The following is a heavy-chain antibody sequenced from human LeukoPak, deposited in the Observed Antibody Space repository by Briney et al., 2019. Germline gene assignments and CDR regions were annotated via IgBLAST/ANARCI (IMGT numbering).Heavy chain of an antibody. CDR1: GYTFTNFD. Sequence: GASVKVSCKASGYTFTNFDINWVRQATGQGLEWMGWMNPNTGNAGYAQKFQDRVTITWDASISTAYMDLSSLRSEDTAVYYCATVVGSSWYNWFDPWGQGTLVTVSS. CDR3: ATVVGSSWYNWFDP. D-gene: IGHD6-13*01. V-gene: IGHV1-8*03. CDR2: MNPNTGNA. J-gene: IGHJ5*02.